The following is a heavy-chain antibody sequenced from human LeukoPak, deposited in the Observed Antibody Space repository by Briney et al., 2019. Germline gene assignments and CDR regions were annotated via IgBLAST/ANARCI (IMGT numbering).Heavy chain of an antibody. V-gene: IGHV4-39*07. D-gene: IGHD2-2*01. CDR3: ARSGPPAGRPDAFDI. CDR1: GGSISTSSHH. J-gene: IGHJ3*02. Sequence: SETLSLTCTVSGGSISTSSHHWGWFRQPPGKALECIGTIYYSGKTYYNPSLNSRVTISIHTSKNEFSLKLSSVTAADRAVYYCARSGPPAGRPDAFDIWGQGTMATVSS. CDR2: IYYSGKT.